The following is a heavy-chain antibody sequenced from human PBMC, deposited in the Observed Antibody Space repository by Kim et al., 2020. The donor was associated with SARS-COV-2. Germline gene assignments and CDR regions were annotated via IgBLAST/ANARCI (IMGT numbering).Heavy chain of an antibody. Sequence: GGSLRLSCAASGFTFSSYAMHWVRQAPGKGLEWVAVISYDGSNKYYADSVKGRFTISRDNSKNTLYLQMNSLRAEDTAVYYCASGYSFDYWGQGTLVTVS. D-gene: IGHD6-25*01. J-gene: IGHJ4*02. V-gene: IGHV3-30*04. CDR1: GFTFSSYA. CDR2: ISYDGSNK. CDR3: ASGYSFDY.